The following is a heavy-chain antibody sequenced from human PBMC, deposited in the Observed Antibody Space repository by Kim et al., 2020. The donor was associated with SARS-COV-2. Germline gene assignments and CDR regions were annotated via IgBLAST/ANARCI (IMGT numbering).Heavy chain of an antibody. Sequence: SETLSLTCTVSGGSISSSSYYWGWIRQPPGKGLEWIGSIYYSGSTYYNPSLKSRVTISVDTSKNQFSLKLSSVTAADTAVYYCARLPGWLLFDYWGQGTLVTVSS. V-gene: IGHV4-39*01. CDR3: ARLPGWLLFDY. CDR1: GGSISSSSYY. CDR2: IYYSGST. D-gene: IGHD2-21*02. J-gene: IGHJ4*02.